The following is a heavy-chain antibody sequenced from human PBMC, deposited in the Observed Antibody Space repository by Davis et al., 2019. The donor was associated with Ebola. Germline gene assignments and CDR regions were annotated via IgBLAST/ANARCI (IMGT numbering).Heavy chain of an antibody. V-gene: IGHV1-8*01. J-gene: IGHJ6*04. Sequence: ASVKVSCKASGYTFTSYVINWVRQATGQALEWMGWMNPNSGNTGYAQKFQGRVTMTRNTSISTAYMELSSLRSEDTAVYYCASQINWNYDLGGYYYYYGMDVWGKGTTVTVSS. CDR2: MNPNSGNT. CDR3: ASQINWNYDLGGYYYYYGMDV. D-gene: IGHD1-7*01. CDR1: GYTFTSYV.